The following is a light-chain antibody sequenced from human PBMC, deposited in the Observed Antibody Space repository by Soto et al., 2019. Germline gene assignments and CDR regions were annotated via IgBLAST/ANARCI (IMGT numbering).Light chain of an antibody. V-gene: IGLV1-40*01. CDR1: SANIGAGYD. J-gene: IGLJ1*01. CDR2: GNS. CDR3: QSYDSSLGYV. Sequence: QSVLTQPPSVSGAPGQRVTISCTGSSANIGAGYDVHWYQQLPGTDPKLLIYGNSNRPSGVPDRFSGSKSGTSASLAITGLQAADEADYYCQSYDSSLGYVFGTGTKVTVL.